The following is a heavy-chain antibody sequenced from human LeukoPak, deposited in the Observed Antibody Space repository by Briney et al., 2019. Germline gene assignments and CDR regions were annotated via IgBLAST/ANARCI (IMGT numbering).Heavy chain of an antibody. Sequence: SETLPLTCAVSGGSISSYYWSWIRQPPGKGLEWIAYIYYIGSTNYNPSLKSRVTISVDTSKNQFSLKLSSVTAADTAVYYCARVSLVRGAPDYYFDYWGQGTLVTVSS. V-gene: IGHV4-59*12. D-gene: IGHD3-10*01. CDR2: IYYIGST. J-gene: IGHJ4*02. CDR1: GGSISSYY. CDR3: ARVSLVRGAPDYYFDY.